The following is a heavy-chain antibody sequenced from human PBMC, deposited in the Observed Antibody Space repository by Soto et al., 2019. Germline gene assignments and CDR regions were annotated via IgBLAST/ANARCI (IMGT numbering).Heavy chain of an antibody. J-gene: IGHJ6*03. V-gene: IGHV4-31*03. D-gene: IGHD2-2*01. Sequence: SETLSLTCTVSGGSISSGGYYWSWIRQHPGKGLEWIGYIYYSGSTYYNPSLKSRVTISVDTSKNQFSLKLSSVTAADTAVYYCARGDSGDIVVVPAARVGYYYMDVWGKGTTVTVSS. CDR1: GGSISSGGYY. CDR3: ARGDSGDIVVVPAARVGYYYMDV. CDR2: IYYSGST.